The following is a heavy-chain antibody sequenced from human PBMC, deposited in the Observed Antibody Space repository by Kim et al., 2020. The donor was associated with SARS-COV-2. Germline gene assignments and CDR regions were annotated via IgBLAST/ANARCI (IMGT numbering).Heavy chain of an antibody. CDR3: ARDQYSGSSSAEYFQH. D-gene: IGHD1-26*01. V-gene: IGHV3-20*03. Sequence: SVKGRFTISRDNAKNSLYLQMNSLRAEDTALYYCARDQYSGSSSAEYFQHWGQGTLVTVSS. J-gene: IGHJ1*01.